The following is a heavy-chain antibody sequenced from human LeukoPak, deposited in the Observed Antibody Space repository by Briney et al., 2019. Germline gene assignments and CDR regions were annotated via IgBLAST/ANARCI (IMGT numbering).Heavy chain of an antibody. V-gene: IGHV1-18*01. CDR3: ARDLEHCRNIICSNSAY. Sequence: ASVKVSCKASGYSFASYGIIWVRQAPGHGLEWMGWIKTYNGNTNYAQKFQGRVTLTTDTSTRTAYMEPRSLTSDDTAAYYCARDLEHCRNIICSNSAYWGQGTLVTVSS. CDR1: GYSFASYG. J-gene: IGHJ4*02. CDR2: IKTYNGNT. D-gene: IGHD2-2*01.